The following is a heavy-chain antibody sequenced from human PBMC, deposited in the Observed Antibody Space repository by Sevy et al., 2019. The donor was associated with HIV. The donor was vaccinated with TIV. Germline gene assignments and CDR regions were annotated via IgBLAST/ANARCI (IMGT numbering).Heavy chain of an antibody. CDR2: INHSGSA. CDR3: ARLRDYYFDY. J-gene: IGHJ4*02. Sequence: SETLSLTCAVYGGSFSGYYWSWIRQPPGKGLEWIGEINHSGSANYNPSLKSRVTISVDTSKNQFSLKLSSVTAADTAVYYCARLRDYYFDYWGQGTLVTVSS. V-gene: IGHV4-34*01. CDR1: GGSFSGYY.